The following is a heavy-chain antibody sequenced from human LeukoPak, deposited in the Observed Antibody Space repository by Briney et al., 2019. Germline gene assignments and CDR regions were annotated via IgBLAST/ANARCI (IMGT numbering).Heavy chain of an antibody. V-gene: IGHV3-48*02. J-gene: IGHJ4*02. CDR3: ASTAVGAITADY. D-gene: IGHD1-26*01. Sequence: GGSLRLSCAASGVSFSTYNMNWVRQAPGKGLEWISYTSSSGDTTYYADSVRGRVTMSRDNAKNSVFLQMNSLRDEDTAVYYCASTAVGAITADYWGQRTLVTVSS. CDR1: GVSFSTYN. CDR2: TSSSGDTT.